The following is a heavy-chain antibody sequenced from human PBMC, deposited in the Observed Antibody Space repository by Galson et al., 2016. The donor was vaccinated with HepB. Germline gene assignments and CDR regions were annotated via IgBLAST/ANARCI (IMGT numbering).Heavy chain of an antibody. CDR1: GFTFTPFW. D-gene: IGHD3-10*01. CDR3: VRDRGTPDAFDL. J-gene: IGHJ3*01. V-gene: IGHV3-74*01. CDR2: INSDGSTI. Sequence: SLRLSCAASGFTFTPFWMHWVRQAPGKGLVWVSHINSDGSTIIYADSVKGRFTISRDNAKNPLYLQMNSLRDEDTAVYYCVRDRGTPDAFDLWGQGTMVTVSS.